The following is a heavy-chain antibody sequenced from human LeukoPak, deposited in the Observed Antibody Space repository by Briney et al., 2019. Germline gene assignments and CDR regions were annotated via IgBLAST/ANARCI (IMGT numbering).Heavy chain of an antibody. J-gene: IGHJ4*02. D-gene: IGHD1-26*01. CDR3: ARGYFPIVGVDY. Sequence: SETLSLTCAVYGGSFSGYYWSWIRQPPGKGLEWIGEINHSGSTNYNPFLKSRVTISVDTSKNQFSLKLSSVTAADTAVYYCARGYFPIVGVDYWGQGTLVTVSS. CDR1: GGSFSGYY. CDR2: INHSGST. V-gene: IGHV4-34*01.